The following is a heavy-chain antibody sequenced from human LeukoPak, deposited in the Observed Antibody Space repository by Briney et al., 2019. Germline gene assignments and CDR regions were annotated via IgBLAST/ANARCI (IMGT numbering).Heavy chain of an antibody. V-gene: IGHV1-69*05. CDR1: GGTFSSYA. CDR2: IIPFFGTA. CDR3: ARGPADSYYFDY. D-gene: IGHD4-11*01. J-gene: IGHJ4*02. Sequence: SVKVSCKASGGTFSSYAISWVRQAPGQGLEWMGGIIPFFGTAHYAQKFQGRVTITTDESTSTAYMELSSLRSEDTAVYYCARGPADSYYFDYWGQGTLVTVSS.